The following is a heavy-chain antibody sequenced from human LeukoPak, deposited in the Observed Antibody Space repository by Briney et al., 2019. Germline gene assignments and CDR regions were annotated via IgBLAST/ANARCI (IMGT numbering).Heavy chain of an antibody. Sequence: GGSLRLSCAASGFTFSNYWMSWVRQAPGKGLEWVANIKRDGSEKYYVDSVKGRFTISRDNAKNSLYLQMNSLRAEDTAVYYCARERGWYSSGWYSRIDYWGQGTLVTVSS. V-gene: IGHV3-7*03. CDR2: IKRDGSEK. CDR3: ARERGWYSSGWYSRIDY. D-gene: IGHD6-19*01. J-gene: IGHJ4*02. CDR1: GFTFSNYW.